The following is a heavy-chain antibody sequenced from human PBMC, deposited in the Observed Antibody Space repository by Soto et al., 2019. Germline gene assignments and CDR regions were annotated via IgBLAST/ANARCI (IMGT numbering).Heavy chain of an antibody. V-gene: IGHV3-23*01. CDR2: ISGSGGST. J-gene: IGHJ3*02. D-gene: IGHD2-15*01. CDR3: AKVEELCSGGSCYSLGASDI. CDR1: GFTFSNYA. Sequence: GGSLRLSCAASGFTFSNYAMNWVRQAPGKGLEWVSAISGSGGSTYYADSVKGRFTISRDNSKNTLYLQMNSLRAEDTAVYYCAKVEELCSGGSCYSLGASDIWGQGTMVTVSS.